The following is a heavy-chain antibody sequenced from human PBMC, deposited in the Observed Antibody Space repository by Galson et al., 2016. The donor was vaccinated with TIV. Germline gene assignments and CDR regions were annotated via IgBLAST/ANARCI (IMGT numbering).Heavy chain of an antibody. D-gene: IGHD3-22*01. CDR3: ARDNSGYFDLDY. CDR1: GFTFGSYT. J-gene: IGHJ4*02. V-gene: IGHV3-21*01. Sequence: SLRLSCAASGFTFGSYTMNWVRQAPGKGLEWVSLIHSIGNSIGNNYIYYADSVKGRFTISLDNAKNTLSLQMDSLRAADPAVYYSARDNSGYFDLDYWGRGTLVTVSS. CDR2: IHSIGNSIGNNYI.